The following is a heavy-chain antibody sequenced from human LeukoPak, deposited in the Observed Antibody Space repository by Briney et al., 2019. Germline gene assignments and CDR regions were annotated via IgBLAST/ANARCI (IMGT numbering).Heavy chain of an antibody. CDR2: ISSSSSYI. V-gene: IGHV3-21*04. J-gene: IGHJ4*02. CDR1: GFTFSSYS. Sequence: GGSLRLSCAASGFTFSSYSMNWVRQAPGKGLEWVSSISSSSSYIYYADSVKGRFTISRDNAKNSLYLQMNSLRAEDTAVYYCASLCGSWYYYNPTDFDYWGQGTLVTVSS. D-gene: IGHD6-13*01. CDR3: ASLCGSWYYYNPTDFDY.